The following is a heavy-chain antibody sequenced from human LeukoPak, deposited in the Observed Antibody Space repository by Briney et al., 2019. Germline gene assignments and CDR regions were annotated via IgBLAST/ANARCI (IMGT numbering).Heavy chain of an antibody. D-gene: IGHD3-22*01. Sequence: GGSLRLSCAASGFTFSSYAMSWVRQAPGKGLEWVSTISATGGSTYYADSLKGRFTVSRDNSKNTLYLQMNGLRAEDTAVHYCAKVSTDSRGYYQKWGQGTLVTVSS. V-gene: IGHV3-23*01. J-gene: IGHJ4*02. CDR1: GFTFSSYA. CDR2: ISATGGST. CDR3: AKVSTDSRGYYQK.